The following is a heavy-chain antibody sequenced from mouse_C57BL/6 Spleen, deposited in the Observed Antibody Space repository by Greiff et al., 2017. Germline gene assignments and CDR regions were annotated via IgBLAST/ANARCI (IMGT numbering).Heavy chain of an antibody. V-gene: IGHV1-7*01. J-gene: IGHJ4*01. D-gene: IGHD1-1*01. CDR3: ARRITTVVDIRDDYARDY. CDR1: GYTFPSYW. CDR2: INPSSGYS. Sequence: QVQLQQSGAELAKPGASVKLSCKASGYTFPSYWMHLVQPRPGPGLEWIGYINPSSGYSKYNQKFQDKAPLTADRSTSTAYMQLSRLTYEDSAVYYCARRITTVVDIRDDYARDYWGQGTSVTVSS.